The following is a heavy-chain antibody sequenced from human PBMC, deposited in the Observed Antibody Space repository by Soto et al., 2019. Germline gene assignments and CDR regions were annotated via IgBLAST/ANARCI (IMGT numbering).Heavy chain of an antibody. D-gene: IGHD6-6*01. Sequence: QVQLQESGPGLVKPSQTLSLTCTVSGGSISSGGYYWTWIRQHPGKGLEWIGYNYYSGITYYNPSLKRRVTISLDTSKNQLSLKLSSVTAADTAVYYCARCSSIAGLYYGMDVWGQGTTVTVSS. CDR1: GGSISSGGYY. V-gene: IGHV4-31*03. CDR3: ARCSSIAGLYYGMDV. CDR2: NYYSGIT. J-gene: IGHJ6*02.